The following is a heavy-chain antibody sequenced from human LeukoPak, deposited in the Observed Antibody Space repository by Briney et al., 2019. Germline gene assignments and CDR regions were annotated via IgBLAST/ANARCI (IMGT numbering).Heavy chain of an antibody. Sequence: ISNSGDYISYADSLKGRFTISRDNAKNSLFLQMSSLRAEDTAVYYCAREMYAGWYFAFDIWGQGTMVTVSS. D-gene: IGHD6-19*01. CDR3: AREMYAGWYFAFDI. V-gene: IGHV3-21*01. J-gene: IGHJ3*02. CDR2: ISNSGDYI.